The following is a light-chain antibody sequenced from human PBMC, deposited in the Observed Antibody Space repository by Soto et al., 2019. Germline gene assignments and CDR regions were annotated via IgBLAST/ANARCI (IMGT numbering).Light chain of an antibody. V-gene: IGKV1-9*01. CDR2: GAS. Sequence: DFELTQPPSSLSSSGGYRVAIACRASQGIGSDLAWYQKKPGRAPKLLIFGASTLQSGVPSRFSGSGSGTDLTLTVSSLQTEDFATYFCQKLNAYPPWTFGQGTKVDIK. J-gene: IGKJ1*01. CDR1: QGIGSD. CDR3: QKLNAYPPWT.